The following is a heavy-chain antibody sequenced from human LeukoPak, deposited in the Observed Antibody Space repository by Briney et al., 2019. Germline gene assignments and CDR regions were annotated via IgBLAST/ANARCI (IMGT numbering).Heavy chain of an antibody. D-gene: IGHD3-22*01. CDR3: AKLADNYYDSSDLDY. Sequence: GGSLRLSCAASGFTFSSYAMHWVRQAPGKGLEWVSAISGSGGSTYYADSVKGRFTISRDNSKNTLYLQMNSLRAEDTAVYYCAKLADNYYDSSDLDYWGQGTLVTVSS. CDR2: ISGSGGST. J-gene: IGHJ4*02. CDR1: GFTFSSYA. V-gene: IGHV3-23*01.